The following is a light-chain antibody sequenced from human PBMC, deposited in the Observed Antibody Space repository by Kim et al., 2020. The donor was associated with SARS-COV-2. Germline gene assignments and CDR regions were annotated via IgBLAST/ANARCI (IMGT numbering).Light chain of an antibody. CDR1: QSISSW. J-gene: IGKJ1*01. V-gene: IGKV1-5*01. CDR3: QQYNTYPWT. Sequence: ASVGDRDTITCRASQSISSWLAWYQQKPGKPLNLLIYDASSLASGVPSRFSGTGSGTEFTLTISSLQPDDFATYYCQQYNTYPWTFGRGAKVDIK. CDR2: DAS.